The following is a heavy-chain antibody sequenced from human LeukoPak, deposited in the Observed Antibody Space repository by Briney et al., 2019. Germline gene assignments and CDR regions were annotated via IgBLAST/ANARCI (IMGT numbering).Heavy chain of an antibody. CDR3: ARQVATKGEWAFDV. V-gene: IGHV4-38-2*02. Sequence: PPETLSLTCTVSGYSINNGYYWGWIRQPPGKGLEWIGSIYHSGSTYYKPSLKSRVTISVGTSKNQFSLKLSSVTAADTAVYYCARQVATKGEWAFDVWGQGTMVTVSS. J-gene: IGHJ3*01. D-gene: IGHD5-12*01. CDR1: GYSINNGYY. CDR2: IYHSGST.